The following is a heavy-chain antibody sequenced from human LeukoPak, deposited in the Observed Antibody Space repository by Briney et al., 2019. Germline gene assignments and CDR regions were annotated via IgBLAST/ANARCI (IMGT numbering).Heavy chain of an antibody. J-gene: IGHJ6*02. CDR3: ARGHKRRLRVPHGMDV. V-gene: IGHV4-59*12. CDR2: IYYSEST. CDR1: GGSISSYY. Sequence: KPSETLSLTCTVSGGSISSYYWSWIRQPPGKGLESIGNIYYSESTNYNPSLKRRVTISVDTSKNQFSLKLSSVTAADTAVYYCARGHKRRLRVPHGMDVWGQGTTVTVSS. D-gene: IGHD4-17*01.